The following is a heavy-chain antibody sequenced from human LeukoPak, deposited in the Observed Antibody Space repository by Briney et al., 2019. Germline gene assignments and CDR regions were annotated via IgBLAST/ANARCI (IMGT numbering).Heavy chain of an antibody. CDR2: IWYDGSNK. Sequence: GGSLRLSCAASGFTFSSYGMHWVRQAPGKGLEWVAVIWYDGSNKYYADSVKGRFTISRDNSKNTLYLQMNSLRAEDTAVYYCARGGDSGSHDYWGQGTLVTVSS. D-gene: IGHD1-26*01. J-gene: IGHJ4*02. CDR1: GFTFSSYG. CDR3: ARGGDSGSHDY. V-gene: IGHV3-33*01.